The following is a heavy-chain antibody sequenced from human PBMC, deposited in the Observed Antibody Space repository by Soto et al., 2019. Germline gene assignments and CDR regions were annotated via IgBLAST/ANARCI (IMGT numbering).Heavy chain of an antibody. CDR2: FIPLFGTA. Sequence: GASVKVSCKASGGTFSSYAISWVRQAPGQGLEWMGGFIPLFGTAKNAQKFQGRVTITADKSTGTGYMELSSLRSEDTAVYYCATDRSSSWPPFFDNWGQGTLVTVSS. CDR3: ATDRSSSWPPFFDN. D-gene: IGHD6-13*01. J-gene: IGHJ4*02. CDR1: GGTFSSYA. V-gene: IGHV1-69*06.